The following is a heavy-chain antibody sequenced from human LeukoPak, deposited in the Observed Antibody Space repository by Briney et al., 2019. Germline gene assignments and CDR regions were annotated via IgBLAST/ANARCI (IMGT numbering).Heavy chain of an antibody. J-gene: IGHJ1*01. Sequence: GGSLRLSCAASGFTFSSYAMSWVRQAPGKGLEWVSAISGSGGSTYYADFVKGRFTISRDNSRNTLYLQMNSLRAEDTAVYYCAKVVSGSYLFQDWGQGTLVTVSS. CDR1: GFTFSSYA. CDR2: ISGSGGST. D-gene: IGHD6-6*01. V-gene: IGHV3-23*01. CDR3: AKVVSGSYLFQD.